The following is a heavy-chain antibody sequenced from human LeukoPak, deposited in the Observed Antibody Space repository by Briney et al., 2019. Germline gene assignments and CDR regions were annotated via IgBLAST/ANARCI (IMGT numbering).Heavy chain of an antibody. CDR2: IYYSGST. D-gene: IGHD2-2*01. J-gene: IGHJ6*02. CDR3: ARQLSAYQGYGMDV. CDR1: GGSISSYY. V-gene: IGHV4-59*01. Sequence: SETLSLTCTVSGGSISSYYWSWIRQPPGKGLEWIGYIYYSGSTNYNPSLKSRVTISVDTSKNQFSLKLSSVTAADTAVYYCARQLSAYQGYGMDVWGQGTTVTVSS.